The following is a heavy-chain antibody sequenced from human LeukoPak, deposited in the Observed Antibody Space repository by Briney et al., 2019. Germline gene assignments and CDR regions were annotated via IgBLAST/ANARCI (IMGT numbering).Heavy chain of an antibody. D-gene: IGHD4-11*01. V-gene: IGHV3-15*04. CDR3: AADWPGDDYPVDY. J-gene: IGHJ4*02. Sequence: PGGSLRLSCAASGITFSQAWMTWVRQAPGKGLEWVGRIERIADGETPDYAAPVKGRFTISRDDSKNTVYLQMNSLETEDTAVYYCAADWPGDDYPVDYWGQGALVTVSS. CDR1: GITFSQAW. CDR2: IERIADGETP.